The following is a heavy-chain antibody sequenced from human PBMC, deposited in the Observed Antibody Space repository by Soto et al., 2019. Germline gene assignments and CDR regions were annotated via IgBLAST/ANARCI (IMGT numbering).Heavy chain of an antibody. J-gene: IGHJ4*02. CDR3: ARDSRGGAARRPTFYY. D-gene: IGHD6-6*01. CDR1: GFTCSSVE. CDR2: IGRSGETI. Sequence: GGSVRLSCVGSGFTCSSVEMNWVRQTPGQGLEWLSYIGRSGETIYYADSVKGRFTTSRDNAKSSLFLQMNGLRDEDTGIYYCARDSRGGAARRPTFYYWGRGTLVTVSS. V-gene: IGHV3-48*03.